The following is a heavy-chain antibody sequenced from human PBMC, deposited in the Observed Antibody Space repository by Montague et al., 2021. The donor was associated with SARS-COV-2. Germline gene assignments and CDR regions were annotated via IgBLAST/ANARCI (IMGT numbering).Heavy chain of an antibody. D-gene: IGHD3-16*01. V-gene: IGHV3-74*01. CDR2: INTDRSNA. CDR1: GFTLSTHC. CDR3: VRGEVSDDGYYYYMDV. J-gene: IGHJ6*03. Sequence: SLRLSCAASGFTLSTHCMHWVRQAPGKGLTWVSLINTDRSNAFYADPVKGRFTISRDNAKNTLFLQMSSLRVEDTAVYYCVRGEVSDDGYYYYMDVWGQGTTVTVSS.